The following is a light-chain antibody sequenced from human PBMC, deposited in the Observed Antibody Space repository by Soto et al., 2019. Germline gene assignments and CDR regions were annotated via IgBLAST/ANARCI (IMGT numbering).Light chain of an antibody. CDR3: QQYVTSSPRT. CDR2: GIS. CDR1: QGIGDT. V-gene: IGKV3-20*01. Sequence: EVVLTQSPATLSLSPGEGVTLSCRASQGIGDTLAWYQHKPGQTPRLLMYGISRRATGIPDRFSGSGSGTDFTLTITRLEPEDFAVYYCQQYVTSSPRTFGQGTKVDIK. J-gene: IGKJ1*01.